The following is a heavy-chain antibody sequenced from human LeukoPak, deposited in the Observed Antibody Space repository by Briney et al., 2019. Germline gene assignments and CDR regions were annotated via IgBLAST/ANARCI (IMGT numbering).Heavy chain of an antibody. CDR2: IYYSGST. D-gene: IGHD3-10*01. CDR3: ARTRYYYNSRSYGAPYYFDY. V-gene: IGHV4-39*01. Sequence: SETLSLTCTVSGGSISSSSYYWGWIRQPPGKGLEWIGSIYYSGSTYYNPSLKSRVTISVDTSKNQFSLKLSSVTAAGTAVYYCARTRYYYNSRSYGAPYYFDYWGQGTLVTVSS. J-gene: IGHJ4*02. CDR1: GGSISSSSYY.